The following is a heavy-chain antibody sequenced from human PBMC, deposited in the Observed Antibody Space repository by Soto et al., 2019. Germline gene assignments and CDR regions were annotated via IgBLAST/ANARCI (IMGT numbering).Heavy chain of an antibody. CDR1: GFTFDDYA. D-gene: IGHD1-26*01. CDR2: ISWDGGST. V-gene: IGHV3-43D*03. Sequence: GGSLRLSCAASGFTFDDYAMHWVRQAPGKGLEWVSLISWDGGSTYYADSVKGRFTISRDNSKNSLYLQMNSLRAEDTALYYCAKDVPYSGSYCDYWGQGTLVTVSS. J-gene: IGHJ4*02. CDR3: AKDVPYSGSYCDY.